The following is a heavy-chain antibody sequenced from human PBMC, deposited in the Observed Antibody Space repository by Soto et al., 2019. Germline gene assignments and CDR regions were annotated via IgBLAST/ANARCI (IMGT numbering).Heavy chain of an antibody. CDR3: ARAGGSGSYHY. CDR2: ISSSSSTI. Sequence: EVQLLESGGGLVQPGGSLRLSCAASGFTFSSYGMNWFRQAPGKGLEGVSYISSSSSTIYYADSVKGRFNISRDNAKNSLYLQMNSLRDDDTAVYSCARAGGSGSYHYLGQGALVTVAS. V-gene: IGHV3-48*02. J-gene: IGHJ4*02. CDR1: GFTFSSYG. D-gene: IGHD3-10*01.